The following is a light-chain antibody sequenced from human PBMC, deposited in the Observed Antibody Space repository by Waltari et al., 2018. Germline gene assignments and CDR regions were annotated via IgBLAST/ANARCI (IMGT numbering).Light chain of an antibody. V-gene: IGLV1-44*01. CDR1: NSNIGSNP. J-gene: IGLJ3*02. CDR2: TDN. CDR3: ATWDDSLNGRV. Sequence: QSVLTQPPSASGTPGQGVTIPCSGSNSNIGSNPVSWYQQFPGTAPRLLMHTDNQRPSGVPDRFSGSKSGTSASLAISGLQSEDEAHYFCATWDDSLNGRVFGGGTKVTVL.